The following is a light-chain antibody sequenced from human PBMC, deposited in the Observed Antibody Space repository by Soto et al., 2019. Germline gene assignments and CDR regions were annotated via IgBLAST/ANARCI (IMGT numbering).Light chain of an antibody. CDR3: QPSSRFCT. V-gene: IGKV1-39*01. CDR2: AAA. J-gene: IGKJ1*01. CDR1: QSISRY. Sequence: DSQITQSPSSLSASVGDRVTITCRASQSISRYLNWYQHKPGKAPNLLIYAAASLQSGVPSRFSGSGSWTDFTLTISGLPPEDFATYYCQPSSRFCTFGQGTKVEF.